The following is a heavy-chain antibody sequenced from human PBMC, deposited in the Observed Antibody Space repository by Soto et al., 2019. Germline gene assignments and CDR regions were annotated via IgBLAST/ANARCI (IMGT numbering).Heavy chain of an antibody. D-gene: IGHD3-10*01. J-gene: IGHJ4*02. CDR2: ISSSGNT. Sequence: PSETLSLTCTVSDGSISNFYWSWIRQPPGKGLEWIGYISSSGNTNYNPSLKSRVSISVDTSKNQSSLTLTSVNAADPAVYYCARAPTVLTRFYFDSWGQAPPVTV. CDR3: ARAPTVLTRFYFDS. CDR1: DGSISNFY. V-gene: IGHV4-59*01.